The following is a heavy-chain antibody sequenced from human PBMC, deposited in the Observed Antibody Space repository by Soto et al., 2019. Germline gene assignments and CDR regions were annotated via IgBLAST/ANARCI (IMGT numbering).Heavy chain of an antibody. Sequence: PGGSLRLSCAASGFTFSSYAMSWVRQAPGKGLEWVSAISGSGGSTYYADSVKGRFTISRDNSKNTLYLQMNSLRAEDTAVYYCAKDSYDSSGYSDFDYWGQGTLVTVSS. D-gene: IGHD3-22*01. CDR3: AKDSYDSSGYSDFDY. V-gene: IGHV3-23*01. J-gene: IGHJ4*02. CDR2: ISGSGGST. CDR1: GFTFSSYA.